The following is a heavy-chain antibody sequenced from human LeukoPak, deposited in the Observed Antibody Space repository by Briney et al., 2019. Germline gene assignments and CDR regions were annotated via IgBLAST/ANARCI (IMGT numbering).Heavy chain of an antibody. J-gene: IGHJ5*02. CDR1: GYSISSGYY. CDR3: ARDRRYNWNRNWLDP. D-gene: IGHD1-20*01. CDR2: IYHSGST. Sequence: SETLSLTCTVSGYSISSGYYWGWIRQPPGKELEWIGSIYHSGSTYYNPSLKSRVTISVDTSKNQFSLKLSSVTAADTAVYYCARDRRYNWNRNWLDPWGQGTLVTVSS. V-gene: IGHV4-38-2*02.